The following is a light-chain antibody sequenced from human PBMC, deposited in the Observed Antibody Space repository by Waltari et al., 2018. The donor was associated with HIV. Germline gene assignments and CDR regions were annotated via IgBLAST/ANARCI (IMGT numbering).Light chain of an antibody. CDR1: SSPIGINH. CDR2: NND. V-gene: IGLV1-51*01. Sequence: QSLLTQPASVSAAPGQKVTISCSGSSSPIGINHVSWFQQLPGTAPKVLIYNNDRRPSGIPDRFSGSKSGTSATLVITGLHTGDEAEYYCGTWDNSLSGLVFGGGTILTVL. J-gene: IGLJ2*01. CDR3: GTWDNSLSGLV.